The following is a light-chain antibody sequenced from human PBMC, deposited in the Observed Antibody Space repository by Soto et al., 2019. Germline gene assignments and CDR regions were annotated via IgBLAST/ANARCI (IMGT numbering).Light chain of an antibody. J-gene: IGLJ1*01. V-gene: IGLV1-51*01. CDR3: ATWDSSLSVCV. CDR1: NSNIGNNY. CDR2: DNN. Sequence: QSVLTQPPSVSVAPGQRVTISCSGSNSNIGNNYVSWYQQLPGTAPKLLIYDNNNRPSGSPDRFSGSKSGTSATLGITGLQTGDEADYYCATWDSSLSVCVFGTGTKVTVL.